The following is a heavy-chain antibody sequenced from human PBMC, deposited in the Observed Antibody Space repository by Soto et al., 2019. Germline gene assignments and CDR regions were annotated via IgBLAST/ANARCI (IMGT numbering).Heavy chain of an antibody. Sequence: QVQLQESGPGLVKPSQTLSLTCTVSGGSISRGGYYWSWIRQHPGKGLEWIGYIYYSGNTYYNPSLKSPVTTSVGTANNELSLKRSSVTAADTAVYYCAREPLTWGQGTLVTVSS. J-gene: IGHJ4*02. CDR2: IYYSGNT. CDR3: AREPLT. CDR1: GGSISRGGYY. V-gene: IGHV4-31*01.